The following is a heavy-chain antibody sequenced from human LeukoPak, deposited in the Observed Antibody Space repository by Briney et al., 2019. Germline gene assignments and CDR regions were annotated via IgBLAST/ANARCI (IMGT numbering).Heavy chain of an antibody. V-gene: IGHV4-61*01. Sequence: PSETLSLTCTVSGDSVSSGSYYWSWIRQPPGKGLEWIGYIYGTVGTNYNPSLKSRVTISVDTSKIQFSLKLRSVTAEDTAVYYCARAGGIAVTGTLEYWGQGTLVTVSS. D-gene: IGHD6-13*01. CDR2: IYGTVGT. CDR3: ARAGGIAVTGTLEY. CDR1: GDSVSSGSYY. J-gene: IGHJ4*02.